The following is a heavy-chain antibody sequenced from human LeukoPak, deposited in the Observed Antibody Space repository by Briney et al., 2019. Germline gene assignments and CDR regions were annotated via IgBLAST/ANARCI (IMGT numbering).Heavy chain of an antibody. J-gene: IGHJ4*02. V-gene: IGHV4-61*08. CDR3: ARSPTLYFGADY. D-gene: IGHD3-10*01. CDR1: GGSISSGGYY. CDR2: IYYSGST. Sequence: SETLSLTCTVSGGSISSGGYYWSWIRQHPGKGLEWIGYIYYSGSTYYNPSLKSRVTISVDTSKNQFSLKLSSVTAADTAVYYCARSPTLYFGADYWGQGTLVTVSS.